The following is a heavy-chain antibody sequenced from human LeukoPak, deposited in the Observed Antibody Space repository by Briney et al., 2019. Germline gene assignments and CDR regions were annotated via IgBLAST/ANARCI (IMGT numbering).Heavy chain of an antibody. Sequence: SETLSLTCAVSGGSFSGYYWSWIRQPPGKGLEWIGEINHSGSTNYNPSLKRRVTISVDTSKIQFSLKLSSVTAADTAVYYCARGDGGSTYYDMLNWFDPWGQGTLVTVSS. CDR2: INHSGST. V-gene: IGHV4-34*01. CDR1: GGSFSGYY. CDR3: ARGDGGSTYYDMLNWFDP. D-gene: IGHD3-9*01. J-gene: IGHJ5*01.